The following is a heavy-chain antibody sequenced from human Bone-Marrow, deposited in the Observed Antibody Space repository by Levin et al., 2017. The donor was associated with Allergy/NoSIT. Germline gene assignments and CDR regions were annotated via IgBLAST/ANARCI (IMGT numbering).Heavy chain of an antibody. CDR2: IWYDGSKK. J-gene: IGHJ6*02. V-gene: IGHV3-33*01. D-gene: IGHD2-2*01. CDR1: GFTFSNYA. Sequence: GGSLRLSCAASGFTFSNYAMHWVRQAPGKGLEWVAVIWYDGSKKYYTDSVKGRFTISRDNSENTLNLQMNSLRAEDTAVYYCASPLGSTSLAGMDVWGQGTTVTVSS. CDR3: ASPLGSTSLAGMDV.